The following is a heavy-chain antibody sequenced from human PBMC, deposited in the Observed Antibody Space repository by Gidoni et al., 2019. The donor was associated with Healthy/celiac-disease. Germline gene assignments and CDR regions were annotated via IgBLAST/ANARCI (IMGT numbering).Heavy chain of an antibody. CDR2: IYPGDSET. Sequence: EVQLVQSGAEVKKPGESLKISCKGSGYSFTSYWIGWVRQMPGKGLEWMGIIYPGDSETRYSPSFQGQVTISADKAISTADLQWSSLKASDTAMYDGARHAVVRSRWGGFDPWGQGTLVTVSS. V-gene: IGHV5-51*01. J-gene: IGHJ5*02. CDR1: GYSFTSYW. CDR3: ARHAVVRSRWGGFDP. D-gene: IGHD2-15*01.